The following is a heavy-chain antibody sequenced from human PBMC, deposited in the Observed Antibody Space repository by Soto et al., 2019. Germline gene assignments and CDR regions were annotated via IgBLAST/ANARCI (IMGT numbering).Heavy chain of an antibody. CDR2: INWNGGST. D-gene: IGHD3-9*01. J-gene: IGHJ3*02. CDR3: ARPRQGRYFDWPDAFDI. CDR1: GFTFDDYG. Sequence: GGSLRLSCAASGFTFDDYGMSWVRQAPGKGLEWVSGINWNGGSTGYADSVKGRFTISRDNAKNSLYLKMNSLRAEDTALYYCARPRQGRYFDWPDAFDIWGQGTMVTVSS. V-gene: IGHV3-20*04.